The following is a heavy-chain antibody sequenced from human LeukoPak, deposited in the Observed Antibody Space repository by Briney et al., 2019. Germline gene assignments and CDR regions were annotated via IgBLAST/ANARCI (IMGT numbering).Heavy chain of an antibody. V-gene: IGHV3-23*01. Sequence: PGGSLRLSCAASGLSFSNYAMSWVRQAPGEGLEWVSSIVGSADRTYYADSVKGRFTISSDNSKNTLYLQMNSLRAEDTAVYYCAKSEYDLGWFDPWGQGTLVTVSS. J-gene: IGHJ5*02. CDR3: AKSEYDLGWFDP. D-gene: IGHD3-3*01. CDR2: IVGSADRT. CDR1: GLSFSNYA.